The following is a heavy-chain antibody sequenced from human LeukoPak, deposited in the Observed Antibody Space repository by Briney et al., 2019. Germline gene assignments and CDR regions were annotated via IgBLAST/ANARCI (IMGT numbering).Heavy chain of an antibody. CDR3: ARTRSCGGGFYPWDFHY. Sequence: GGSLRLSCAAYGFTFSSYAMNWVRQAPGKGLEWVSSISEISTYIYHADSVKGRFTISRDNARNSLYLQMNSLKVEDTAGYYSARTRSCGGGFYPWDFHYWGQGAPVTVSS. CDR2: ISEISTYI. V-gene: IGHV3-21*01. CDR1: GFTFSSYA. J-gene: IGHJ4*02. D-gene: IGHD2-21*02.